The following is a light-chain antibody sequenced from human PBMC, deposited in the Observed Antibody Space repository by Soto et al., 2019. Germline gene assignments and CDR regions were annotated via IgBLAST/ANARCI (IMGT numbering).Light chain of an antibody. Sequence: DIQMTQSPSTLSASIGDRVTITCRASQSISSWLAWYQQKPGKAPKLLIYMASNLQSGVPSRFSGSGSGTEFTLTISSLQPDDFATYYCQQYNDYSRIFGQGTKVEVK. CDR3: QQYNDYSRI. J-gene: IGKJ1*01. V-gene: IGKV1-5*03. CDR2: MAS. CDR1: QSISSW.